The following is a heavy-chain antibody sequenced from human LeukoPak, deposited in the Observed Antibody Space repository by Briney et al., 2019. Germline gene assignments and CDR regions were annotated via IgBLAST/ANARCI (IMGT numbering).Heavy chain of an antibody. CDR3: VTDHYNNHGNFDF. V-gene: IGHV1-24*01. CDR1: GFTLTELS. CDR2: FDREDDQT. Sequence: ASVKVSCKVSGFTLTELSIHWLRLAPGKGLEWMGSFDREDDQTIYAQHLQGRVTMTEDISADTAFLQLRSLTFEDTAVYYCVTDHYNNHGNFDFWGQGTLVSVSS. J-gene: IGHJ4*02. D-gene: IGHD3-10*01.